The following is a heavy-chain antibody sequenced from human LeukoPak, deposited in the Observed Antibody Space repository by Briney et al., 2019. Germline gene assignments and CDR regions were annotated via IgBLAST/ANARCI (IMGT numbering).Heavy chain of an antibody. D-gene: IGHD5-12*01. CDR1: GGSISSSSYY. CDR2: IYYSGST. Sequence: PSETLSLTCTVSGGSISSSSYYWGWIRQPLGKGLEWIGSIYYSGSTYYNPSLKSRVTISVDTSKNQFSLKLSSVTAADTAVYYCARGRNSGYDPPDYWGQGTLVTVSS. V-gene: IGHV4-39*07. CDR3: ARGRNSGYDPPDY. J-gene: IGHJ4*02.